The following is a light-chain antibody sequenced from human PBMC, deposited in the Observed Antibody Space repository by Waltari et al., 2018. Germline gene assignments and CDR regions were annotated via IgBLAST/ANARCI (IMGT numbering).Light chain of an antibody. J-gene: IGKJ2*01. CDR1: QDITTS. Sequence: DIQLTQSPSSLSAAVGDRVTITCQATQDITTSLSWFQQKPGKAPQLLIYDASSLQAGVPSRFSGTGSGTAFSFTITSLQPEDSATYYCQHYHSLPYTFGRGTKVQIK. CDR3: QHYHSLPYT. V-gene: IGKV1-33*01. CDR2: DAS.